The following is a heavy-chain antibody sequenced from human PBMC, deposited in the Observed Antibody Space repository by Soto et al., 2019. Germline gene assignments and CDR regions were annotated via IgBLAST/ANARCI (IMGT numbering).Heavy chain of an antibody. CDR2: IYYSGST. Sequence: QVQLQESGPGLVKPSQTLSLTCTVSGGSISSGDYYWSWIRQPPGKGLEWIGYIYYSGSTYYNPSLRGRVTLSVDTSKTQFSLKLSSVTGADTAVYYCAWGDSGYDHWVQGALVTFSS. CDR3: AWGDSGYDH. CDR1: GGSISSGDYY. D-gene: IGHD5-12*01. V-gene: IGHV4-30-4*01. J-gene: IGHJ5*02.